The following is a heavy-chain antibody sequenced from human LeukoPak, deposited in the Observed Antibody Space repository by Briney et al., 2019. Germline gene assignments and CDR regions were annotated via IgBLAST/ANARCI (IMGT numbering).Heavy chain of an antibody. V-gene: IGHV1-2*02. CDR1: GYTFTGYY. J-gene: IGHJ3*02. Sequence: ASVKVSCKASGYTFTGYYMHWVRQAPGQGLEWMGWFNPNSGGTNYAQKFQGRVTMTRDTSISTAYMELSRLRSDDTAVYYCARGRGRVAGTVKINDAFDIWGQGTMVTVSS. CDR2: FNPNSGGT. CDR3: ARGRGRVAGTVKINDAFDI. D-gene: IGHD6-19*01.